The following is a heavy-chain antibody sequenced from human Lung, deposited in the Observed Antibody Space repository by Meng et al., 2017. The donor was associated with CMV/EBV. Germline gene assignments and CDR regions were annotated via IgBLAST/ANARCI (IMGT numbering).Heavy chain of an antibody. Sequence: GGSXRLXXIGSGFTFSSYWMTWVRQAPGKGLEWVANIKQDGSQIYYVDSVRGRFTISRDNARNSLYLQMNNLRAEDTALYYCARVVDTSGSCYQSLPYWGQGXLVTVSS. CDR3: ARVVDTSGSCYQSLPY. J-gene: IGHJ4*02. V-gene: IGHV3-7*01. D-gene: IGHD3-10*01. CDR1: GFTFSSYW. CDR2: IKQDGSQI.